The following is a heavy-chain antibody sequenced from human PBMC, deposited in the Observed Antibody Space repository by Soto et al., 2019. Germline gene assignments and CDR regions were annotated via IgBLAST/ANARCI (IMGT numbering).Heavy chain of an antibody. Sequence: LSLFCADSGFTFRSYAMSWVRQGTGKGLEWVSAISGSGGSTYYADSVKGRFTISRDNFKNTLYLQMNSLRAEDTAVYYCAKGENRNYYYYGMDVWGQGTTVTVSS. CDR3: AKGENRNYYYYGMDV. CDR1: GFTFRSYA. J-gene: IGHJ6*02. V-gene: IGHV3-23*01. CDR2: ISGSGGST.